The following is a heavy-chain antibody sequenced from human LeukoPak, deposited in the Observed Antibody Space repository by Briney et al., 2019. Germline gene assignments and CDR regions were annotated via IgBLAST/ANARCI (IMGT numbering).Heavy chain of an antibody. Sequence: GGSLRLSCAASGFTFSDYYMSWIRQVPGKGLEWVSYIGRSGTTIHYADSVKGRFTISWDNAKKSLYLQMNSLRAEDTAVYYCARSGKIYFDWLLDYWGQGALVTVSS. CDR2: IGRSGTTI. V-gene: IGHV3-11*04. D-gene: IGHD3-9*01. CDR3: ARSGKIYFDWLLDY. J-gene: IGHJ4*02. CDR1: GFTFSDYY.